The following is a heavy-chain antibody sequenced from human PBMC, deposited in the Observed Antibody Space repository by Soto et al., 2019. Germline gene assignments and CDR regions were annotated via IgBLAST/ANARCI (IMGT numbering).Heavy chain of an antibody. D-gene: IGHD3-22*01. V-gene: IGHV4-39*01. CDR1: GGSICSSSYY. CDR2: IYYSGST. Sequence: SETPSLTCTVSGGSICSSSYYWGWIHQPPGKGLEWIGSIYYSGSTYYNPSLKSRVTISVDTSKNQFSLKLSSVTAADTAVYYCARQHITMIVVVITNNWFDPWGQGTLVTVSS. CDR3: ARQHITMIVVVITNNWFDP. J-gene: IGHJ5*02.